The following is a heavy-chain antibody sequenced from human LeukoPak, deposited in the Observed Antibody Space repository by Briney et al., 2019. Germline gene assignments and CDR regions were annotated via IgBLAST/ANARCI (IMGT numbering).Heavy chain of an antibody. Sequence: GGSLRLSCAASGFTFSSYWMSWVRQAPGKGLEWVANIKQDGSEKYYVDSVKGRFTISRDNAKNSLYLQMNSLRAEDTAVYYCARGTMAAAGYYYFDYWGQGTQVTVSS. V-gene: IGHV3-7*04. CDR1: GFTFSSYW. CDR2: IKQDGSEK. J-gene: IGHJ4*02. D-gene: IGHD6-13*01. CDR3: ARGTMAAAGYYYFDY.